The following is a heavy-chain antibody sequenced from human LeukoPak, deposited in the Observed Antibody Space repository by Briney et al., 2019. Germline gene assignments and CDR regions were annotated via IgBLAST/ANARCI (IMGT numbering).Heavy chain of an antibody. CDR2: IKEDGSEI. D-gene: IGHD3-10*01. CDR3: ARDGVPHDAFDI. CDR1: GFTFTTYW. Sequence: GGSLRLSCAASGFTFTTYWMSWVRQAPEKGLEWVANIKEDGSEIHYVDSVKGRFTISRDNAENSLYLQMNSLRAEDTAVYYCARDGVPHDAFDIWGQGTMVTVSS. V-gene: IGHV3-7*01. J-gene: IGHJ3*02.